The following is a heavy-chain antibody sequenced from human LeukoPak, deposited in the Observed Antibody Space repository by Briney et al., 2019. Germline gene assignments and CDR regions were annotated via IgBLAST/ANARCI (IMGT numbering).Heavy chain of an antibody. V-gene: IGHV3-20*04. CDR3: ARGEWDLRD. CDR1: GFMFADHG. J-gene: IGHJ4*02. CDR2: INWNGGST. D-gene: IGHD1-26*01. Sequence: GKSLRLSCAASGFMFADHGMTWVRQVPGKGLEWVSGINWNGGSTGYVDSVKGRFTISRDNAKNVLFLQMNNLRAEDTAFYYCARGEWDLRDWGQGTLVIVSS.